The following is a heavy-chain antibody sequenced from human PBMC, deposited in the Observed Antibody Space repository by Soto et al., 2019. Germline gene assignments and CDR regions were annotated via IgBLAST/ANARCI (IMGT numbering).Heavy chain of an antibody. J-gene: IGHJ5*02. Sequence: PSETLSLTCAVSGGSISSSNWWSWVRQPPGKGLEWIGEIYHSGSTNYNPSLKSRVTISVDKSKNQFSLKLSSVTAAETAVYYCARSTGQYSNAQRNWFDPWGPGTPVTVSS. D-gene: IGHD4-4*01. CDR3: ARSTGQYSNAQRNWFDP. V-gene: IGHV4-4*02. CDR2: IYHSGST. CDR1: GGSISSSNW.